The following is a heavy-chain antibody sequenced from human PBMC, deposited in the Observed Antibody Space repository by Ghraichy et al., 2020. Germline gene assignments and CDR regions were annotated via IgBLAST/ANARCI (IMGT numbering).Heavy chain of an antibody. V-gene: IGHV1-2*04. J-gene: IGHJ6*02. CDR1: GYTFTGYY. D-gene: IGHD2-21*02. CDR3: ARKSAVVTVYGMDV. CDR2: INPNSGGT. Sequence: ASVKVSCKASGYTFTGYYMHWVRQAPGQGLEWMGWINPNSGGTNYAQKFQGWVTMTRDTSISTAYMELSRLRSDDTAVYYCARKSAVVTVYGMDVWGQGTTVTVSS.